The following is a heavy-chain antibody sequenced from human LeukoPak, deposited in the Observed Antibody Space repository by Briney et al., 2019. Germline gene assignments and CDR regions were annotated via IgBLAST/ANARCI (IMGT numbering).Heavy chain of an antibody. CDR1: GFTVSSNY. CDR3: ARCGLRYYYGMDV. CDR2: IYSGGST. V-gene: IGHV3-53*01. Sequence: GGSLRLSCAASGFTVSSNYMSWVRQAPGKGLEWVSVIYSGGSTYYADSVKGRFTISRDNSKNTLYLQMNSLRAEDTAVYYCARCGLRYYYGMDVWGQGTTVAVSS. J-gene: IGHJ6*02.